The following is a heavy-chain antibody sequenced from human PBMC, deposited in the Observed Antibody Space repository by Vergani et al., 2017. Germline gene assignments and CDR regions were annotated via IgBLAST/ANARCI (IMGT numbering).Heavy chain of an antibody. J-gene: IGHJ4*02. V-gene: IGHV3-30*02. CDR2: IGKDGINT. CDR1: GFTFSNFG. D-gene: IGHD2-2*01. CDR3: ANPLYCSSTSCRVFDY. Sequence: QVQLVESAGGVVQPGGSLRLSCAASGFTFSNFGMHWIRQAPGKGLEWLAYIGKDGINTRYRDAVKGRFTVSRDNSKNTLYLQMNSLRAEDTAVYYCANPLYCSSTSCRVFDYWGQGTLVTVSS.